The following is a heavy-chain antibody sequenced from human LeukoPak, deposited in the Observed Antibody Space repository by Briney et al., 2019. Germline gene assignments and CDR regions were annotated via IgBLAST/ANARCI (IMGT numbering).Heavy chain of an antibody. CDR2: IIPIFGTA. CDR1: GGTFSSDA. D-gene: IGHD1-26*01. Sequence: GSSVKVSCKASGGTFSSDAISWVRQAPGQGLEWMGGIIPIFGTANYAQKFQGRVTITADESTSTAYMELSSLRSEDTAVYYCARDRYSGSYWGYYFDYWGQGTLVTVSS. V-gene: IGHV1-69*01. CDR3: ARDRYSGSYWGYYFDY. J-gene: IGHJ4*02.